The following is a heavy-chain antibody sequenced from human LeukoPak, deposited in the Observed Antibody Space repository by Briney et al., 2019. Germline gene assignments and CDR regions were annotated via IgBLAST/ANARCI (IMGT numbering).Heavy chain of an antibody. J-gene: IGHJ4*02. D-gene: IGHD5-12*01. V-gene: IGHV3-23*01. CDR1: GFTFSSYA. CDR3: AKRGGVATIRSYFDY. CDR2: ISGSGGST. Sequence: PGGSLRLSCAASGFTFSSYAMSWVRQAPGKGLEWVSAISGSGGSTYYADSVKGRFTISRDNSKNTLYLQMNSLRAEDTAVYYCAKRGGVATIRSYFDYWGQGTLVTVSS.